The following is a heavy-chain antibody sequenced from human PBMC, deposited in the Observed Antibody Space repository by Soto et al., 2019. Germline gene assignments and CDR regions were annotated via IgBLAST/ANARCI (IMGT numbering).Heavy chain of an antibody. V-gene: IGHV2-5*02. CDR2: IYWDDDK. J-gene: IGHJ4*02. CDR1: GFSLTSIALGMG. D-gene: IGHD3-9*01. Sequence: QITLQESGPTLVKPTQTLTLTCTFSGFSLTSIALGMGAGWIRQPPGKALEWLALIYWDDDKRYNPSLKSRLTITKDTSQSQVVLTMTNMDAVDTATYFCVHWTTSTRGTKFFDYWGRGTLVTVSS. CDR3: VHWTTSTRGTKFFDY.